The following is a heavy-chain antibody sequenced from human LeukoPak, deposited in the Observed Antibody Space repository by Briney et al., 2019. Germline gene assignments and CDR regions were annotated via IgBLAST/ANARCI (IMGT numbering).Heavy chain of an antibody. D-gene: IGHD5-24*01. J-gene: IGHJ4*02. V-gene: IGHV1-69*01. CDR3: ARDHRAGDGYNSGNFDY. CDR1: GGTFSSYA. CDR2: IIPIFGTA. Sequence: SVKVSCKASGGTFSSYAISWVRQAPGQGLEWMGGIIPIFGTANYAQKFQGRVTITADESTSTAYMELRSLRSDDTAVYYCARDHRAGDGYNSGNFDYWGQGTLVTVSS.